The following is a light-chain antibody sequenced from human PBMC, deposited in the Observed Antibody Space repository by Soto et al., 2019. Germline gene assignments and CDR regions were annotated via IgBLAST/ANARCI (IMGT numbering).Light chain of an antibody. CDR2: DNN. J-gene: IGLJ3*02. CDR1: SSNIGNNF. V-gene: IGLV1-51*01. CDR3: GSWDSRLSNGV. Sequence: QAVVTQPPSVSAAPGQKVTISCSGSSSNIGNNFVSWYQQLPGTAPKLLIYDNNKRPSGIPARFSGSKSGTSATLGITGLQTGDEADYYCGSWDSRLSNGVFGGGTKLTVL.